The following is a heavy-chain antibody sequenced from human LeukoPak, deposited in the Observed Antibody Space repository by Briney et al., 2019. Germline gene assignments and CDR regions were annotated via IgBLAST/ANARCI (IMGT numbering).Heavy chain of an antibody. V-gene: IGHV4-38-2*02. D-gene: IGHD3-22*01. Sequence: SETLSLTCAVSGYTFSSGYYWGWSRPSPGKVLEWLGSIYHRGSTYYNPSLKGRVTISVDNSKNQVYLKLSTVTAADTAVYYWAREPGYYDSSGYHYFDSWGQGPLVT. J-gene: IGHJ4*02. CDR2: IYHRGST. CDR3: AREPGYYDSSGYHYFDS. CDR1: GYTFSSGYY.